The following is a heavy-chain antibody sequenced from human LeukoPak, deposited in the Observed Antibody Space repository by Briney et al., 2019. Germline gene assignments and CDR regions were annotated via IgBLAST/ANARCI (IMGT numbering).Heavy chain of an antibody. CDR3: ARRPLRYFDRSFDP. Sequence: KPSETLSLTCTVSGGSISSYYWSWIRQPRGKGLEWIGYIYYSGSTNYNPSLKSRVTISVDTSKNQFSLKLSSVTAADTAVYYCARRPLRYFDRSFDPWGQGTLVTVSS. D-gene: IGHD3-9*01. V-gene: IGHV4-59*12. J-gene: IGHJ5*02. CDR1: GGSISSYY. CDR2: IYYSGST.